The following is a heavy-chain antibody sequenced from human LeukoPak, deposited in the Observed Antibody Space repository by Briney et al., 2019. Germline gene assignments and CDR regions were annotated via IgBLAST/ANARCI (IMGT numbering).Heavy chain of an antibody. V-gene: IGHV3-23*01. J-gene: IGHJ3*01. CDR2: TSGSGGTK. CDR3: AKFPSYDSSGHDGFDA. Sequence: GGSLRLSCAASGFIFKNHAMSWVRQAPGKGLEWVSATSGSGGTKFYADSVKGRFTISRDNSKDTLYLQMNSLRAEDTATYFCAKFPSYDSSGHDGFDAWGQGTRVTVSS. CDR1: GFIFKNHA. D-gene: IGHD3-22*01.